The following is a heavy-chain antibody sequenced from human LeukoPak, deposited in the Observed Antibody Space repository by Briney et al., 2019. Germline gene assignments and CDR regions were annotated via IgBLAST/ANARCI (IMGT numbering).Heavy chain of an antibody. V-gene: IGHV3-23*01. CDR1: GFTFSSYA. J-gene: IGHJ4*02. CDR2: ISGSGGST. Sequence: PGGSLRLSCAASGFTFSSYAMSWVRQAPGKGLEWVSAISGSGGSTYYADSVKGRFTISRDNSKNTLYLQMNSLRAEDTAVYYCAKDPAIVVVRAAEGGFDYWGQGTLVTVSS. D-gene: IGHD2-2*01. CDR3: AKDPAIVVVRAAEGGFDY.